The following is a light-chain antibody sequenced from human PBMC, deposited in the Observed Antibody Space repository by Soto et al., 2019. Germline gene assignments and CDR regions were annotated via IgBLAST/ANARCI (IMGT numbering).Light chain of an antibody. CDR1: QSVGGS. CDR3: QQSYNSPQT. V-gene: IGKV3-15*01. J-gene: IGKJ1*01. Sequence: EIVMTQSPATLSMSPGERATLSCWASQSVGGSLAWYQQKPGQAPRLLIYGASIRATGIPARFSGSGSGTEFTLTISSLQSEDFATYSCQQSYNSPQTFGRGTKVDI. CDR2: GAS.